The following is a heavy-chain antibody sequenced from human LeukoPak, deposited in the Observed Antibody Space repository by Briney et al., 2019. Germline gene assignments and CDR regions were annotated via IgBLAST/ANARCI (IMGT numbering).Heavy chain of an antibody. Sequence: SETLSLTCIVSGGSISSISSNNYHWGWIRQPPGKGLEWIGSIYYSGSTYYNPSLKSRITISVDTSKNQFSLKLSSVTAADTALYYCAREMGVVTAHGIDVWGQGTTVTVSS. CDR3: AREMGVVTAHGIDV. D-gene: IGHD4-23*01. CDR2: IYYSGST. V-gene: IGHV4-39*02. CDR1: GGSISSISSNNYH. J-gene: IGHJ6*02.